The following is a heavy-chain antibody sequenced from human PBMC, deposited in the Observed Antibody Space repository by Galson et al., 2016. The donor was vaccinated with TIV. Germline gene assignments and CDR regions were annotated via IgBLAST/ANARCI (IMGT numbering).Heavy chain of an antibody. J-gene: IGHJ4*02. Sequence: SLRLSCAASGFTFSDYVMHWVRQVPGKGLVWVSHIKMDGSSKTYGDSLKGRFTISRDNAEHTLYLQMNGLRAEDTAVYYCARSIRFFDPYYFDLWGQGALVTVSS. CDR3: ARSIRFFDPYYFDL. CDR2: IKMDGSSK. D-gene: IGHD3-9*01. CDR1: GFTFSDYV. V-gene: IGHV3-74*03.